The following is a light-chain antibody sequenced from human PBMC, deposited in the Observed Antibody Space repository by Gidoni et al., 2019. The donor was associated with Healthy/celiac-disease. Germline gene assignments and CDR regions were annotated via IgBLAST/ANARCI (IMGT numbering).Light chain of an antibody. Sequence: QSVLTQPPSVSGAPGQRVTIPCTGSSSHIGAGYDVHWYQQLPGTAPKLLIYGNSNRPSGVPDRFSGSKSGTSASLAITGLQAEDEADYYCQSYDSSLSGRWVFGGGTKLTVL. CDR2: GNS. J-gene: IGLJ3*02. CDR3: QSYDSSLSGRWV. CDR1: SSHIGAGYD. V-gene: IGLV1-40*01.